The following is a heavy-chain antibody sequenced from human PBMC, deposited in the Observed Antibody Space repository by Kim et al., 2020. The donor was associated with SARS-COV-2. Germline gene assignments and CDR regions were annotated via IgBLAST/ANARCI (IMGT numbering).Heavy chain of an antibody. CDR3: ARGRYGSGRDYYFDY. Sequence: SETLSLTCAVYVGSFSGYYWTWIRQPPGRGLEWIGEISHSGSTNYNPSLTSRVTISVDTSKNQFSLKLNSVTAADRGVYFCARGRYGSGRDYYFDYWCRG. CDR2: ISHSGST. V-gene: IGHV4-34*01. CDR1: VGSFSGYY. J-gene: IGHJ4*02. D-gene: IGHD6-19*01.